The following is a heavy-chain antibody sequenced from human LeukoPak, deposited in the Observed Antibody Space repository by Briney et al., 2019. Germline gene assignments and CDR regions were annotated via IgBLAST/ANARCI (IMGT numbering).Heavy chain of an antibody. CDR1: GFTFSSYG. J-gene: IGHJ4*02. V-gene: IGHV3-30*19. D-gene: IGHD2-15*01. CDR2: ISYDGSNK. Sequence: PGGSLRLSCAASGFTFSSYGMYWVRQAPGKGLEWVAVISYDGSNKYYADSVKGRFTISRDNSKNTLYLQMNSLRAEDTAVYYCARVDCSGGSCYLRPFDYWGQGTGVSVS. CDR3: ARVDCSGGSCYLRPFDY.